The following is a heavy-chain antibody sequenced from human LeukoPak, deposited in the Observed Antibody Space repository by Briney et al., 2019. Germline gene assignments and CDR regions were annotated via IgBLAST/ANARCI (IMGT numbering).Heavy chain of an antibody. D-gene: IGHD3-9*01. V-gene: IGHV3-48*02. CDR2: ISSSSSTI. CDR3: ARENYDILTGYPTDFDY. J-gene: IGHJ4*02. Sequence: GGSLRLSCAASGFTFSSYSMNWVRQAPGKGLEWVSYISSSSSTIYYADSVKGRFTISRDNAKNSLYLQMNSLRDEDTAVCYCARENYDILTGYPTDFDYWGQGTLVTVSS. CDR1: GFTFSSYS.